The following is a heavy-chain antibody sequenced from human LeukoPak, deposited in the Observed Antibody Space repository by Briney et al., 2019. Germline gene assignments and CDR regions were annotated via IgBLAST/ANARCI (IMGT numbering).Heavy chain of an antibody. CDR1: GGTFSCYS. D-gene: IGHD1-26*01. CDR3: ARVGSLTRATHDAFDI. V-gene: IGHV3-21*01. J-gene: IGHJ3*02. CDR2: VSSSSSYI. Sequence: GGSLTLSCAASGGTFSCYSMNWVRHAPGKGLELVSSVSSSSSYIYYADSVKGRFTISRDNAKNSLYLQMNSLRAEDTAVYYCARVGSLTRATHDAFDIWGKGTMVTVSS.